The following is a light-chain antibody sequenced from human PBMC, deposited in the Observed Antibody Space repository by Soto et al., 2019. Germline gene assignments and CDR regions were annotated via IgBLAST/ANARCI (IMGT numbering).Light chain of an antibody. CDR2: DAS. Sequence: EIVLTQSPATLSLSPWERATLSCRASQSVSSYLAWYQQKPGQAPRLLLYDASNRATGIPARFSGSGSGTDFTLTISSLQPDDFATYYCQQYNSYSRTWTFGRGTKVDIK. V-gene: IGKV3-11*01. CDR1: QSVSSY. J-gene: IGKJ1*01. CDR3: QQYNSYSRTWT.